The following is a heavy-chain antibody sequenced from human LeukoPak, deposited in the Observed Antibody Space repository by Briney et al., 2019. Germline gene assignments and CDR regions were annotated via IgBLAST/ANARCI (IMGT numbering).Heavy chain of an antibody. Sequence: GGSLRLSCAASGFTFDDYAMHWVRQAPGKGLEGVSGISWNSGSIGYADSVKGRFTISRDNAKNSLYLQMNSLRVEDTALYYCAKGQPAAMSPWFDPWGQGTLVTVSS. CDR1: GFTFDDYA. CDR3: AKGQPAAMSPWFDP. V-gene: IGHV3-9*01. CDR2: ISWNSGSI. D-gene: IGHD2-2*01. J-gene: IGHJ5*02.